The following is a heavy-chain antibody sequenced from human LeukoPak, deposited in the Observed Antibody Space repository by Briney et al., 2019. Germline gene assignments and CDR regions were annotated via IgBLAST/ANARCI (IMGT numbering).Heavy chain of an antibody. CDR1: GFTFSNFA. J-gene: IGHJ4*02. V-gene: IGHV3-30*04. Sequence: GGSLRLSCAASGFTFSNFAMRWVRQPPGKGLGWVAVISYDGSNRYYADSVKGRFTISRDNSKSMVYMQMNSLRPEDTAVYYCARDQGSGWPYYFYYWGQGTLVTVSS. D-gene: IGHD6-19*01. CDR2: ISYDGSNR. CDR3: ARDQGSGWPYYFYY.